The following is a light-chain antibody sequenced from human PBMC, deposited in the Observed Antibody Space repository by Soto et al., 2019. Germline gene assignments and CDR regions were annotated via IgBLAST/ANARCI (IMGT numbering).Light chain of an antibody. CDR1: SGHSSYA. J-gene: IGLJ2*01. CDR2: LNSDGSH. CDR3: QTWGTGIRV. V-gene: IGLV4-69*01. Sequence: QPVLTQSPSASASLGASVKLTCTLSSGHSSYAIAWYQQQPEKGPRYLMKLNSDGSHNKGDGIPDRFSGSSSGAERYLTISSLQSEDEADYYCQTWGTGIRVFGGGTKLTVL.